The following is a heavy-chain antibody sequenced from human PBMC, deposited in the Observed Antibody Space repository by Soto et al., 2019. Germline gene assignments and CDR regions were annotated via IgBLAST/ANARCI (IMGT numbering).Heavy chain of an antibody. CDR2: INPNSGGT. CDR1: GYTFTGYY. J-gene: IGHJ4*02. V-gene: IGHV1-2*04. Sequence: ASVKVSCKASGYTFTGYYMHWVRQAPGQGLERMGWINPNSGGTNYAQKFQGWVTMTRDTSISTAYMELSRLRSDDTAVYYCARSGYSGYDLKRRIAAAGTSSFDDWGQGTLVTVSS. D-gene: IGHD6-13*01. CDR3: ARSGYSGYDLKRRIAAAGTSSFDD.